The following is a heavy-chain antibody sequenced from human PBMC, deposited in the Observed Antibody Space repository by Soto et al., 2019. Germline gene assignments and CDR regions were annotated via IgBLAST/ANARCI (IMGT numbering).Heavy chain of an antibody. J-gene: IGHJ5*02. CDR3: ARDFPSSSSDP. V-gene: IGHV1-69*01. Sequence: QVQLVQSGAEGKKPGSSVKVSCKASGGTFSSYAITWVRQAPGQGLEWMGGIIPIFGTANYAQKFQGRVTITADESLTTAYMELSSLRSEDTAVYYCARDFPSSSSDPWGQGTLVTVSS. CDR1: GGTFSSYA. CDR2: IIPIFGTA.